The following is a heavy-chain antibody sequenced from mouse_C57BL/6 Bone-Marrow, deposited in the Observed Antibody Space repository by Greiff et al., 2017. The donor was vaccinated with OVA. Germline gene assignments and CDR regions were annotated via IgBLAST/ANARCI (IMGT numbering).Heavy chain of an antibody. V-gene: IGHV1-76*01. J-gene: IGHJ1*03. D-gene: IGHD1-1*01. CDR1: GYTFPDYY. Sequence: QVQLQQSGAELVRPGASVKLSCKASGYTFPDYYINWVKQRPGQGLEWIARIYPGSGNTYYNEKFKGKATLTAEKSSSTAYMQLSSLTSEDSAVYCCARFYYYGSSPYWYFDVGGTGTTVTVAS. CDR2: IYPGSGNT. CDR3: ARFYYYGSSPYWYFDV.